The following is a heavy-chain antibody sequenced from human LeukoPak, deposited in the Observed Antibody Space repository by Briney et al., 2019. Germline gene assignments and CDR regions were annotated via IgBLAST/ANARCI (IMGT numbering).Heavy chain of an antibody. Sequence: SETLSLTCSVSGGSISSNLYYWGWLRQPPGKGLEWIGSIYYSGSPSYNPSLESRVTISVDTSNNRFSLKLSSVTAADTAVYYCARHLLGYCSDGSCYYFDYWGLGTLVTVSS. V-gene: IGHV4-39*01. CDR1: GGSISSNLYY. D-gene: IGHD2-15*01. CDR2: IYYSGSP. J-gene: IGHJ4*02. CDR3: ARHLLGYCSDGSCYYFDY.